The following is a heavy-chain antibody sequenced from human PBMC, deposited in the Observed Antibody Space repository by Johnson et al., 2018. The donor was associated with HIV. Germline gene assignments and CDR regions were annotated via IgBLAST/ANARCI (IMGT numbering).Heavy chain of an antibody. D-gene: IGHD4-23*01. CDR3: AKDRGYGGNLDAFDI. Sequence: QMLLVESGGGVVQPGGSLRLSCAESGFTFSSYGMHWVRQAPGKGLAWVAFLRYDGSNNYYADSVKGRFTISRDNSKNTLSLQMTSLRAEDTAVYYCAKDRGYGGNLDAFDIWGQGTMVTVSS. V-gene: IGHV3-30*02. CDR1: GFTFSSYG. J-gene: IGHJ3*02. CDR2: LRYDGSNN.